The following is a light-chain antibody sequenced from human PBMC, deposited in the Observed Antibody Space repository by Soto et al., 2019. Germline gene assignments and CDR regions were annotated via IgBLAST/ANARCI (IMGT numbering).Light chain of an antibody. CDR2: EVS. V-gene: IGLV2-8*01. CDR1: SSDVGGYNY. Sequence: QSALTQPPSASGSPGQSVTISCTGTSSDVGGYNYVSWYQQHPGKAPNLMIYEVSKRPSGVPDRFSGSKSGNTASLTVSGPKAEEEATHYWSSNAGSRVFGGGTKLTVL. CDR3: SSNAGSRV. J-gene: IGLJ2*01.